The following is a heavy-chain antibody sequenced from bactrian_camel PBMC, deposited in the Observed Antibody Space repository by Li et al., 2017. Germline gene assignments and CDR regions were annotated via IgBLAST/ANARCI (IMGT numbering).Heavy chain of an antibody. CDR1: GFTFTNYW. CDR2: IYIGGSGTT. D-gene: IGHD6*01. J-gene: IGHJ6*01. Sequence: QVQLVESGGGLVQPGGSLRLSCAASGFTFTNYWMHWVRQVPGKGLEWVSTIYIGGSGTTYYADSVKGRFTISQDNAKVTLYPQMDSLKPEDTAMYYCAAFSGGSIGQKCSDFGYWGQGTQVTVS. CDR3: AAFSGGSIGQKCSDFGY. V-gene: IGHV3S6*01.